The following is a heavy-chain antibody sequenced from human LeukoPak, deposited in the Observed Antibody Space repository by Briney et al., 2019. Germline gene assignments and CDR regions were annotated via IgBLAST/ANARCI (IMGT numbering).Heavy chain of an antibody. D-gene: IGHD4-17*01. J-gene: IGHJ3*02. V-gene: IGHV3-21*01. CDR3: AGHDYGELVAFDI. CDR1: GSTFSSYI. Sequence: NPGGSLLFCCAAAGSTFSSYIMNGVRPARGKGLEWVSSISSSSSSIYYADSEKGRFTTSIDNAKKSLYRQMHGRRAVDTGVYYCAGHDYGELVAFDIWGRGTMVTVSS. CDR2: ISSSSSSI.